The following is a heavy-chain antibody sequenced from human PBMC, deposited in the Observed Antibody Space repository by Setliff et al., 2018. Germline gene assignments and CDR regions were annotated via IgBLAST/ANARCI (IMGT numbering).Heavy chain of an antibody. D-gene: IGHD2-2*01. CDR1: GDSINTPTYH. CDR2: IYYTGIT. Sequence: SETLSLTCTVSGDSINTPTYHWGWVRQPPGKGLEWIGLIYYTGITYYNPSLKSRVTISEDMSENQISLKLNPVTAADTAVYYCVRTFNGSPADRWGQGTLVTVPQ. CDR3: VRTFNGSPADR. V-gene: IGHV4-39*01. J-gene: IGHJ5*02.